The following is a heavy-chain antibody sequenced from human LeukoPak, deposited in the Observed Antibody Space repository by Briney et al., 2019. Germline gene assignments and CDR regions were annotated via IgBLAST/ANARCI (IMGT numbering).Heavy chain of an antibody. V-gene: IGHV4-31*03. CDR2: TFYSGST. Sequence: PSQTLSLTCTVSGGSISSGDYYWSWIRQHPEKGLEWIGYTFYSGSTYYNPSLRSRVTISVDTSKNQFSLKLSSVTAADTAVYYCARAQPSDYYDSSGYYYDWGQGTLVTVSS. D-gene: IGHD3-22*01. CDR3: ARAQPSDYYDSSGYYYD. CDR1: GGSISSGDYY. J-gene: IGHJ4*02.